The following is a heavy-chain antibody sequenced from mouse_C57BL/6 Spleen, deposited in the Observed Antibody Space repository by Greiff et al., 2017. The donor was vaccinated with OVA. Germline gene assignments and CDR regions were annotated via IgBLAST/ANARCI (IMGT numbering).Heavy chain of an antibody. CDR1: GFNIKDYY. D-gene: IGHD3-2*02. J-gene: IGHJ3*01. Sequence: VHVKQSGAELVRPGASVKLSCTASGFNIKDYYMHWVKQRPEQGLEWIGRIDPEDGDTEYAPKFQGKATMTADTSSNTAYLQLSSLTSEDTAVYYCTTGSSGPFAYWGQGTLVTVSA. CDR2: IDPEDGDT. CDR3: TTGSSGPFAY. V-gene: IGHV14-1*01.